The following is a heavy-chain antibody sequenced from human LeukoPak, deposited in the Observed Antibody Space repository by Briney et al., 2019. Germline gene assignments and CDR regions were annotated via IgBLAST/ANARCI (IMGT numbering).Heavy chain of an antibody. CDR2: IYHSGYT. V-gene: IGHV4-39*01. J-gene: IGHJ4*01. D-gene: IGHD3-10*01. Sequence: PSETLSLTCTVSGGSINSSSYYWGWIRQPPGEALEWIGSIYHSGYTYYNPSLKSRVTISVDTSKSQFSLKLSSVTAADTAVYYCAPSRSSYRYFDYWGHGTLVTVSS. CDR1: GGSINSSSYY. CDR3: APSRSSYRYFDY.